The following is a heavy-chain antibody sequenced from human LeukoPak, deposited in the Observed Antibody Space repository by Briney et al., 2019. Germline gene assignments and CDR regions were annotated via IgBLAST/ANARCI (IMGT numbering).Heavy chain of an antibody. CDR3: ARQEARAGPGNDY. CDR2: IYPGDSDT. V-gene: IGHV5-51*01. CDR1: GYNFITYW. J-gene: IGHJ4*02. Sequence: GESLKISCKGSGYNFITYWIGWVRQMPGKGPEWMGIIYPGDSDTRYSPSFQGQVTTSVDKSISTAYLQWSSLKASDTAIYYCARQEARAGPGNDYWGQGTQVTVSS. D-gene: IGHD6-19*01.